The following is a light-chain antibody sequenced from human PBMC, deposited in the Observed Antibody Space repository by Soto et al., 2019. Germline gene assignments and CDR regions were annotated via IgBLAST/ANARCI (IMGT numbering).Light chain of an antibody. Sequence: QSVLTQPASVSGSPGQSITISCTGTSSDVGDYNYVSWYQHHPGKAPKLMIYEVSNRPSGVSNRFSGSNSGNTASLTISGLQAEDEADYYFSSFTSSITVLFGGGTKVTVL. V-gene: IGLV2-14*01. CDR2: EVS. CDR3: SSFTSSITVL. J-gene: IGLJ2*01. CDR1: SSDVGDYNY.